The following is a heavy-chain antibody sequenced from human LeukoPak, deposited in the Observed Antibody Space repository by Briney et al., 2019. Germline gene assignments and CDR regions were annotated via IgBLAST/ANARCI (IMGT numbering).Heavy chain of an antibody. CDR3: AKGDYGDSFHQIDY. J-gene: IGHJ4*02. CDR2: ISYDGSNK. V-gene: IGHV3-30*18. Sequence: GGSLRLSCAASGFTFSSSGMHWVRQAPGKGLEWVAVISYDGSNKYYADSVKGRFTFSRDNSKNTLYPQMNSLRAEDTAVYYCAKGDYGDSFHQIDYWGQGTLVTVSS. D-gene: IGHD4-17*01. CDR1: GFTFSSSG.